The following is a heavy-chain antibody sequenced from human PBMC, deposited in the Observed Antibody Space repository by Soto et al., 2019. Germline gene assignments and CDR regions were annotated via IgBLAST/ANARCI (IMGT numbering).Heavy chain of an antibody. D-gene: IGHD3-10*01. CDR3: ARRGGSYGL. J-gene: IGHJ4*02. CDR2: IYYSGST. Sequence: QLQLQESGPGLVKPSETLSLTCTVSGGSISSSSYYWGWIRQPPGKGLEWIGSIYYSGSTYYNPPPRVRVTLYIDTSNHQFPRSLRSVTAADTAVYYCARRGGSYGLWGQGTLVTVSS. V-gene: IGHV4-39*01. CDR1: GGSISSSSYY.